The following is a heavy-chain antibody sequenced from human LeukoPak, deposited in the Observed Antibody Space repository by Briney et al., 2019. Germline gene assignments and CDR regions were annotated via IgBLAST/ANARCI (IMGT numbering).Heavy chain of an antibody. Sequence: ASVKVSCKASGYTFTGYYMHWVRQAPGQGLEWMGWINPNSGGTNYAQKFQGRVTMTRDTSISTAYMELRSLRSDDTAVYYCARVGYSGYDLPPPRFDYWGQGTLVTVSS. V-gene: IGHV1-2*02. J-gene: IGHJ4*02. CDR3: ARVGYSGYDLPPPRFDY. D-gene: IGHD5-12*01. CDR2: INPNSGGT. CDR1: GYTFTGYY.